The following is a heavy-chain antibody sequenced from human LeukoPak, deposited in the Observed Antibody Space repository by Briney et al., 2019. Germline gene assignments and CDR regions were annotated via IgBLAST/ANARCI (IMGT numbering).Heavy chain of an antibody. CDR3: ARERGYSYGSYFDY. D-gene: IGHD5-18*01. Sequence: SETLSLTCNVSGDSISSYHWSWIRQPPGKGLEWIGEINHSGSTNYNPSLKSRVAISVDTSKNQFSLKLSSVTAADTVVYYCARERGYSYGSYFDYWGQGTLVTVSS. CDR1: GDSISSYH. CDR2: INHSGST. V-gene: IGHV4-34*01. J-gene: IGHJ4*02.